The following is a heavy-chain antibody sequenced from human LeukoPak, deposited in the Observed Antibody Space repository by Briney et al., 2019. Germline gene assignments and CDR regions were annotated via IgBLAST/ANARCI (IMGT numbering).Heavy chain of an antibody. V-gene: IGHV4-59*01. D-gene: IGHD7-27*01. CDR3: ARGNWGSYAFDI. CDR2: IYYSGST. CDR1: GGSISSYY. J-gene: IGHJ3*02. Sequence: SETLSLTCTVSGGSISSYYWSWIRQPPGKGLEWIGYIYYSGSTNYNPSLKSRVTISVDTSKNQFSLKLSSVTAADKAVYYCARGNWGSYAFDIWGQGTMVTVSS.